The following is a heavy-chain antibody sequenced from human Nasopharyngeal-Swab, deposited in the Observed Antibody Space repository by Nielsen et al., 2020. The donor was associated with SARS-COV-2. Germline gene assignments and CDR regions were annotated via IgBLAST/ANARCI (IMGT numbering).Heavy chain of an antibody. D-gene: IGHD2-15*01. CDR2: ISGSGGST. J-gene: IGHJ4*02. V-gene: IGHV3-23*01. CDR3: AKGSRGYCSGGSCYLYYFDY. Sequence: WIRQPPGKGLEWVSAISGSGGSTYYADSVKGRFTISRDNSKNTLYLQMNSLRAEDTAEYYCAKGSRGYCSGGSCYLYYFDYWGQGTLVTVSS.